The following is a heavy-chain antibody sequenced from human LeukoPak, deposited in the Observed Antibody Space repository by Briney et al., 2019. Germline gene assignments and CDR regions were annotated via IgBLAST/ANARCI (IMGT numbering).Heavy chain of an antibody. CDR2: ISYDGSNK. V-gene: IGHV3-30*18. CDR1: GFTFSSYG. J-gene: IGHJ4*02. CDR3: AKDSRDY. Sequence: TGGSLRLSCAASGFTFSSYGMHWVRQAPGKGLEWVAVISYDGSNKYYADSVKGRFTISRDNSKNTLYLQMNSLGAEDTAVYYCAKDSRDYWGQGTLVTVSS.